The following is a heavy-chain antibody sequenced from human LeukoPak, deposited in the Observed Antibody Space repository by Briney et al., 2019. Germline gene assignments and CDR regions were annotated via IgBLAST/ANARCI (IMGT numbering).Heavy chain of an antibody. V-gene: IGHV3-23*01. J-gene: IGHJ3*02. D-gene: IGHD1-26*01. Sequence: GGSLRLSCPASGFTFSSDAMSWVRQAPGKGLEWVSGISGSGGSTNYADSVKGRFTISRDNSKNTLYLQMNSLRAEDTAVYYCAKDSRYSGNIKAFDIWGQGTMVTVSS. CDR3: AKDSRYSGNIKAFDI. CDR2: ISGSGGST. CDR1: GFTFSSDA.